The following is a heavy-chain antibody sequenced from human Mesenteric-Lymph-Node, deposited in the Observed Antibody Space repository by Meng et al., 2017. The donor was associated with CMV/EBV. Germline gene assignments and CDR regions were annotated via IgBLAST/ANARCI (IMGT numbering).Heavy chain of an antibody. J-gene: IGHJ6*02. Sequence: GGSLRLSCAASGFIFNKYSINWVRQAPGKGLVWVSRINSDGSRTSYADSVRGRFTISRDNAKNTLYLQMNSLRAEDTAVYYCAKADAGGTYYDFWSGYQNYYYYYGMDVWGQGTTVTVSS. CDR3: AKADAGGTYYDFWSGYQNYYYYYGMDV. V-gene: IGHV3-74*01. D-gene: IGHD3-3*01. CDR1: GFIFNKYS. CDR2: INSDGSRT.